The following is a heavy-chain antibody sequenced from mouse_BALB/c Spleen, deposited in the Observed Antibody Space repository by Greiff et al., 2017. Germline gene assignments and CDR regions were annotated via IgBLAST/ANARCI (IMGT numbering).Heavy chain of an antibody. Sequence: EVMLVESGGDLVKPGGSLKLSCAASGFTFSSYGMSWVRQTPDKRLEWVATISSGGSYTYYPDSVKGRFTISRDKAKNTLYLQMSSLKSEDTAMYYCARLGGTDYFDYWGQGTTLTVSS. CDR3: ARLGGTDYFDY. J-gene: IGHJ2*01. CDR2: ISSGGSYT. CDR1: GFTFSSYG. D-gene: IGHD4-1*01. V-gene: IGHV5-6*01.